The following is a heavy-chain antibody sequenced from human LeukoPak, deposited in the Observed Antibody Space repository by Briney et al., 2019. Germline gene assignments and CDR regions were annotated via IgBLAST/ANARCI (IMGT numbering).Heavy chain of an antibody. CDR1: GFTFSSYE. Sequence: PGGSLRLSCAASGFTFSSYEMNWLRQAPGKGLEWVSYISISGSTIYYADSVKGRFTISRDNAKNSLYLQMNSLRVEATAVYYCAREGLWGAARDAFDIWGQGTMVTVSS. CDR2: ISISGSTI. CDR3: AREGLWGAARDAFDI. D-gene: IGHD6-6*01. J-gene: IGHJ3*02. V-gene: IGHV3-48*03.